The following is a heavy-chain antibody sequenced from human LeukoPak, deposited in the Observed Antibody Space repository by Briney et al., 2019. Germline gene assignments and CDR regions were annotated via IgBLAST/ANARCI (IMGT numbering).Heavy chain of an antibody. D-gene: IGHD6-19*01. CDR2: ISSDGTST. Sequence: GGSLRLSCAASGFTFSTYSVHWVRQDPGKGLESVSAISSDGTSTYYANSVKGRFTISRDNSKYTLYLQMGSLRPEDTAVYYCAREAPPGSFDYWGQGTLVTVSS. CDR3: AREAPPGSFDY. CDR1: GFTFSTYS. J-gene: IGHJ4*02. V-gene: IGHV3-64*01.